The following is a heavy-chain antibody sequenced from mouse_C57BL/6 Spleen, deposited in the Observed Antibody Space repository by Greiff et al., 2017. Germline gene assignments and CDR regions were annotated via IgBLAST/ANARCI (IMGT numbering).Heavy chain of an antibody. J-gene: IGHJ2*01. V-gene: IGHV1-5*01. CDR2: IYPGNSDT. CDR1: GYTFTSYW. Sequence: VQLKQSGTVLARPGASVKMSCKTSGYTFTSYWMHWVKQRPGQGLEWIGAIYPGNSDTSYNQKFKGKAKLTAVTSASTAYMELSSLTNEDSAVYYCTRYYGSSYPYYFDYWGQGTTLTVSS. CDR3: TRYYGSSYPYYFDY. D-gene: IGHD1-1*01.